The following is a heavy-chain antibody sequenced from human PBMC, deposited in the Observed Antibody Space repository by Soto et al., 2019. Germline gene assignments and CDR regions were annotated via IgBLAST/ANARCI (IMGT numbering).Heavy chain of an antibody. V-gene: IGHV1-69*13. CDR2: IIPIFGTA. J-gene: IGHJ5*02. D-gene: IGHD6-13*01. CDR3: ARALRIAAAGRWFDP. Sequence: SVKVSCKASGGTFSSYAISWVRQAPGQGLEWMGGIIPIFGTANYAQKFQGRVTITADESTSTAYMELSSLRSEDTAVYYCARALRIAAAGRWFDPWGQGTLVTVSS. CDR1: GGTFSSYA.